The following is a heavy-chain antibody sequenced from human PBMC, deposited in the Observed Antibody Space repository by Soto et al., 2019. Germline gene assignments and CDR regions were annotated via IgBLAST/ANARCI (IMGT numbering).Heavy chain of an antibody. CDR3: TTPDSSPDGPDYYYGMDV. D-gene: IGHD6-13*01. V-gene: IGHV3-15*01. CDR2: IKSKTDGGTT. J-gene: IGHJ6*02. Sequence: PGGSLRLSCAASGFTFSNAWMSWVRQAPGKGLEWVGRIKSKTDGGTTDYAAPVKGRFTISRDDSKNTLYLQMNSLKTEDTAVYYCTTPDSSPDGPDYYYGMDVWGQGTTVTVSS. CDR1: GFTFSNAW.